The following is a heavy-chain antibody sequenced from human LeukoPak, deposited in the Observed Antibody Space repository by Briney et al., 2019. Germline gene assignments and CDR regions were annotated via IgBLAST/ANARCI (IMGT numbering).Heavy chain of an antibody. V-gene: IGHV3-48*01. J-gene: IGHJ4*02. CDR3: ARGEYYYDSSLLDY. D-gene: IGHD3-22*01. Sequence: GGSLRLPCAASGFTFSSYSMNWVRQAPGKGLEWVSYISSSSSTIYYADSVKGRFTISRDNAKNSLYLQMNSLRAEDTAVYYCARGEYYYDSSLLDYWGQGTLVTVSS. CDR2: ISSSSSTI. CDR1: GFTFSSYS.